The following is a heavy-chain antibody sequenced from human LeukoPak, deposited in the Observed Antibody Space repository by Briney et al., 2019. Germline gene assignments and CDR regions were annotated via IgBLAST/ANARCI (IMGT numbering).Heavy chain of an antibody. CDR3: ARDYLERQGGDAFDI. CDR2: IYSGGST. J-gene: IGHJ3*02. V-gene: IGHV3-66*01. D-gene: IGHD1-1*01. Sequence: GGSLRLSCAASGFTVSSNYMSWVRQAPGKGLEWVSVIYSGGSTYYADSVKGRFTISRDNAKNSLYLQMNSLRAEDTAVYYCARDYLERQGGDAFDIWGQGTMVTVSS. CDR1: GFTVSSNY.